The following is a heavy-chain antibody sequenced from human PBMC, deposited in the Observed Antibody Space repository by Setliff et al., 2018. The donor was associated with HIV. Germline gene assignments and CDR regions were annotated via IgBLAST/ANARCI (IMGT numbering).Heavy chain of an antibody. D-gene: IGHD4-17*01. V-gene: IGHV4-31*03. CDR1: GGSITSGGYY. CDR3: ARTLYDDYAFDY. Sequence: PSETLSLTCSVSGGSITSGGYYWHWIRQHPGRGLEWIGYIFYSGSTYYNPSLKSRVTISLDTSENQFSLKLSSVTAADTAVYYCARTLYDDYAFDYWGQGALVTVSS. CDR2: IFYSGST. J-gene: IGHJ4*02.